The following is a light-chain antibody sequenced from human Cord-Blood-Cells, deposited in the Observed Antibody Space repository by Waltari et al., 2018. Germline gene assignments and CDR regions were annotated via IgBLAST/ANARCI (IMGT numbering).Light chain of an antibody. Sequence: DIQMTPSPSSLSASIRDRLTITCRASQGISSYLNWYQQKPGKDPKLLIYAASTLQSGVPSRFSGSGSGTDFTLTISSLQPEDFATYYCQKSYSTPWTFGQGTKVEIK. V-gene: IGKV1-39*01. CDR1: QGISSY. CDR2: AAS. CDR3: QKSYSTPWT. J-gene: IGKJ1*01.